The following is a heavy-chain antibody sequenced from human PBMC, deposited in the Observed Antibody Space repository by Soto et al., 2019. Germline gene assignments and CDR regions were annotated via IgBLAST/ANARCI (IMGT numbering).Heavy chain of an antibody. Sequence: GGSLRLSCAASGFTFSSYEMNWVRQAPGKGLEWVSYISSSGSTIYYADSVKGRFTISRDNAKNALYLQMNSLRAEDMAVYYCARDHKGGYYYYGMDVWGQGTTVPVSS. CDR1: GFTFSSYE. J-gene: IGHJ6*02. CDR2: ISSSGSTI. CDR3: ARDHKGGYYYYGMDV. V-gene: IGHV3-48*03.